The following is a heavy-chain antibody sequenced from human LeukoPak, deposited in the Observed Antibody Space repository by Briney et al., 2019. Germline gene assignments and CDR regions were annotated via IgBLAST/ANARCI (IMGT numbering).Heavy chain of an antibody. CDR2: ISSNGGST. Sequence: GGPLRLSCATSGFTFSSYAMHWVRQAPGKGLEYVSAISSNGGSTYYANSVKGRFTISRDNSKNTLYLQMGSLRAEDMAVYYCARDAIAAAGTPFDYWGQGTLVTVSS. D-gene: IGHD6-13*01. CDR1: GFTFSSYA. CDR3: ARDAIAAAGTPFDY. J-gene: IGHJ4*02. V-gene: IGHV3-64*01.